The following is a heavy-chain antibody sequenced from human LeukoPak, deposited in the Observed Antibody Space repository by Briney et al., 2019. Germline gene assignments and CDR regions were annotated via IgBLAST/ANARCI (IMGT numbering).Heavy chain of an antibody. V-gene: IGHV4-30-4*07. Sequence: PSETLSLTCAVSGGSLSSGGYSWSWIRQPPGTGLEWLGYIYHSGSTYYNPSLKSRVTISVDTSKNQLSLKLSSVTAADTAVYYCARESNYYGSGTGWFDPWGQGTLVTVSS. D-gene: IGHD3-10*01. J-gene: IGHJ5*02. CDR2: IYHSGST. CDR3: ARESNYYGSGTGWFDP. CDR1: GGSLSSGGYS.